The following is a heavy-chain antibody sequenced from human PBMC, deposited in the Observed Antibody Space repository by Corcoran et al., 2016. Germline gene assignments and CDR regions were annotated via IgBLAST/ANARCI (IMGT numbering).Heavy chain of an antibody. CDR1: GYTFTSYA. V-gene: IGHV1-3*01. CDR2: INAGNGNT. CDR3: ARFRYSSCWADP. J-gene: IGHJ5*02. D-gene: IGHD6-19*01. Sequence: QVQLVQSGAEVKKPGASVKVSCKASGYTFTSYAMHLDRQAPGQRIEWMGWINAGNGNTKYSQKCQGRVTITRDTSASTAYMELSSLRSEDTAVYYCARFRYSSCWADPWGQGTLVTVSS.